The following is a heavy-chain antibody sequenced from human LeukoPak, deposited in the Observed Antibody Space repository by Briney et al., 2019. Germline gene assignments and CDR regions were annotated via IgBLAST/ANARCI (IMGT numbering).Heavy chain of an antibody. J-gene: IGHJ4*02. CDR2: IDWDDDK. CDR3: TRISADSGSSPFDY. CDR1: GLSLSTSGTR. D-gene: IGHD6-6*01. Sequence: SGPTLVNPTQTLTLTCTFSGLSLSTSGTRVNWIRQPPGKALEWLARIDWDDDKFYTPSLKPRLTISKDTSKNQVVLTMTNMDPADTATYYCTRISADSGSSPFDYWGQGTLVTVSS. V-gene: IGHV2-70*04.